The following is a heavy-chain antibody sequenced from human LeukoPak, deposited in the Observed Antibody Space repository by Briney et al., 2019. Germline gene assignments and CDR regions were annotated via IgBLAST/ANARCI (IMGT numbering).Heavy chain of an antibody. V-gene: IGHV4-39*07. CDR2: IYYSGST. CDR3: ARALGYSSSWYGSYYFDY. CDR1: GGSISSSSYY. Sequence: SETLSLTCTVSGGSISSSSYYWGWIRQPPGKGLEWIGSIYYSGSTYYNPSLKSRVTISVDTSKNQFSLKLSSVTAADTAVYYCARALGYSSSWYGSYYFDYWGQGTLVTVSS. J-gene: IGHJ4*02. D-gene: IGHD6-13*01.